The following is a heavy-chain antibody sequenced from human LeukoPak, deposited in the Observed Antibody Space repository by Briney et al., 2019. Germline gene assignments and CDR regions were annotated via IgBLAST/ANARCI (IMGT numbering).Heavy chain of an antibody. CDR2: VYTSGST. CDR3: AREKIGYYDGSGRGWFDP. V-gene: IGHV4-61*02. J-gene: IGHJ5*02. CDR1: GGSISSDNYS. Sequence: SETLSLTCTVSGGSISSDNYSWSWIRQPAGKGLEWIGRVYTSGSTNYNPSLKSRVTISVDTSKKQFSLKLSSVTAADTAVYYCAREKIGYYDGSGRGWFDPWGQGTLVAVSS. D-gene: IGHD3-22*01.